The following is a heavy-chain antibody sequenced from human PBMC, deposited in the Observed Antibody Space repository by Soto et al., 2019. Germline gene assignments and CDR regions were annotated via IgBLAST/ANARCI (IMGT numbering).Heavy chain of an antibody. D-gene: IGHD1-1*01. CDR3: ARAGDGYAA. Sequence: EVQLVESGGGLVQPGGSLTLSCAASGFTFSRNWMSWVRQAPGKGLEWVANIKEDGSAKYYADAVKGRFTLSRDNVDNSLYLQRRSRRVEDTAVCYCARAGDGYAAWGQGTLVTVSS. CDR2: IKEDGSAK. V-gene: IGHV3-7*01. J-gene: IGHJ5*02. CDR1: GFTFSRNW.